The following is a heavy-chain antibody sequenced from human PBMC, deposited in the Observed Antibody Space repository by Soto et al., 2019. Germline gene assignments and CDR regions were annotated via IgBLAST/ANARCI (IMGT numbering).Heavy chain of an antibody. J-gene: IGHJ3*02. CDR2: INYNGGA. CDR1: GGSFSDYY. D-gene: IGHD3-22*01. Sequence: SETLSLTCAVYGGSFSDYYWSWIRLIPGKGLEWIGEINYNGGANYNPSLKSRVTMSVDTSKNQFSVKMRFVTAADTALYYCARPANAHSASSGYHHDAFDIWGQGRKVTVSS. V-gene: IGHV4-34*01. CDR3: ARPANAHSASSGYHHDAFDI.